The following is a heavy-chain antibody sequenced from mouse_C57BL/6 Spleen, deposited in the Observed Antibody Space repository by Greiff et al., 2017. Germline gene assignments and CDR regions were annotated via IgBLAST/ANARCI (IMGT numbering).Heavy chain of an antibody. J-gene: IGHJ1*03. Sequence: EVQVVESGGGLVKPGGSLKLSCAASGFTFSDYGMHWVRQAPEKGLEWVAYISSGSSTIYYAETVKGRFTISRDNAKNTLFLQLTSLRSEDTAMYYCARRGGTSGLWYFDVWGTGTTVTVSS. CDR1: GFTFSDYG. CDR3: ARRGGTSGLWYFDV. V-gene: IGHV5-17*01. CDR2: ISSGSSTI. D-gene: IGHD3-1*01.